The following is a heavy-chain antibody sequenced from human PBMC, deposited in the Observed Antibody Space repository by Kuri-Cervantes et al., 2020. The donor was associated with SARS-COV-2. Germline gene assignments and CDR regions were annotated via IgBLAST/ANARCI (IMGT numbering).Heavy chain of an antibody. CDR2: IYYSGST. J-gene: IGHJ6*03. CDR1: GGSISNYY. Sequence: SETLSLTCTVSGGSISNYYWSWIRQAPGKGLEWIGYIYYSGSTNYNPSLKSRVTISVDTSKNQFSLKLSSVTAADTAVYYCARVGRFLEWLLSVGGYYYYMDVWGKGTTVTVSS. CDR3: ARVGRFLEWLLSVGGYYYYMDV. V-gene: IGHV4-59*12. D-gene: IGHD3-3*01.